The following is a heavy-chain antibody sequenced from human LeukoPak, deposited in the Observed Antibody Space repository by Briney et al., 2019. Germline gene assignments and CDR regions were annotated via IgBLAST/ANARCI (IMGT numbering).Heavy chain of an antibody. CDR3: ARCIAETWWYFDL. V-gene: IGHV4-61*02. CDR1: GGSISSGSYY. J-gene: IGHJ2*01. CDR2: IYTSGST. Sequence: SQTLSLACTVSGGSISSGSYYWSWIRQPAGKGLEWIGRIYTSGSTNYNPSLKSGVTISVDTSKNQFSLKLSSVTAADTAVYYCARCIAETWWYFDLWGRGTLVTVSS. D-gene: IGHD6-13*01.